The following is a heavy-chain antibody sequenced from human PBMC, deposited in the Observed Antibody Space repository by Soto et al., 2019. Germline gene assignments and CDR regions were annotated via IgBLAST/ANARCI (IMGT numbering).Heavy chain of an antibody. CDR1: GGSTSSDNY. Sequence: SETLSLTCTVSGGSTSSDNYWSWIRQPPGKGLEWIGHIYYSGNTDYNPSLKSRLAISIDTSKNQFSLKLSSVTAADTAVYFCAREGGESSDGLYYFDSWGQGSRVTVSS. CDR2: IYYSGNT. CDR3: AREGGESSDGLYYFDS. J-gene: IGHJ4*02. D-gene: IGHD3-16*01. V-gene: IGHV4-30-4*01.